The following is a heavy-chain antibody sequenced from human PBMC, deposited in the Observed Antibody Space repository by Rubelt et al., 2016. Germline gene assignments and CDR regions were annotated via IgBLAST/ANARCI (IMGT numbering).Heavy chain of an antibody. CDR3: ARLPVSRAFDI. CDR1: GGSISSYY. CDR2: NYYRGST. Sequence: QVQLQESGPGLVKPSETLSLTCTVSGGSISSYYWSWIRQPPGKGLEWIGYNYYRGSTNYNPSLKSRVAMSVDTAKNEFSLRLSSVTAADTAVYDGARLPVSRAFDIWGQGTMVTVSS. V-gene: IGHV4-59*08. J-gene: IGHJ3*02. D-gene: IGHD2-8*01.